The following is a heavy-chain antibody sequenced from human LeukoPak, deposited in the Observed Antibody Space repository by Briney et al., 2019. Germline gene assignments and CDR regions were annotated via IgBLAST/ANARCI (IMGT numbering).Heavy chain of an antibody. Sequence: GGSLRLSCAASGFTFSSYGMHWVRQAPGKGLEWVAVIWYDGSNKYYADSVKGRFTISRDNSKNTLYLQMNSLKTEDTAVYYCTTVVTATTNPYWYFDLWGRGTLVTVSS. D-gene: IGHD2-21*02. CDR1: GFTFSSYG. CDR3: TTVVTATTNPYWYFDL. J-gene: IGHJ2*01. V-gene: IGHV3-33*01. CDR2: IWYDGSNK.